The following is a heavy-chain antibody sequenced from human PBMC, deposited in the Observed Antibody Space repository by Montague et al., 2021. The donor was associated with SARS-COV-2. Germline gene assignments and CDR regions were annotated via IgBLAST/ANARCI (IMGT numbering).Heavy chain of an antibody. CDR3: ARGHYYGRKDYCYGVDV. CDR1: GGSISSYY. V-gene: IGHV4-59*13. Sequence: SETLSLTCTVSGGSISSYYWTWIRQPPGKGLEWIGYIYYTGSTNYNPSLESRVTISLDTSKNQFSLKLSAVIAADTAVYYCARGHYYGRKDYCYGVDVWGLGTTVTVSS. D-gene: IGHD3-10*01. J-gene: IGHJ6*02. CDR2: IYYTGST.